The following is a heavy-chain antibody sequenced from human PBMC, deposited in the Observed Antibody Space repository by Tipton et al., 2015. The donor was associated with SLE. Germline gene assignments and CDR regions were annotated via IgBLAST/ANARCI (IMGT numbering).Heavy chain of an antibody. CDR1: GFTFSSYS. D-gene: IGHD3-16*01. CDR2: ISSSSSYI. J-gene: IGHJ2*01. V-gene: IGHV3-21*01. Sequence: SLRLSCAASGFTFSSYSMNWVRQAPGKGLEWVSSISSSSSYIYYADSVKGRFTISRDNAKNSLYLQMNSLRAEDTAVYYCGRESEEGRMMEWYFDPWGRGPLVTVSA. CDR3: GRESEEGRMMEWYFDP.